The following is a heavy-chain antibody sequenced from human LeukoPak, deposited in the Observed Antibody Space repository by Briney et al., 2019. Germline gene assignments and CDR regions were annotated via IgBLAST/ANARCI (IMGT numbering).Heavy chain of an antibody. Sequence: GESLKISCEGFGDTFTSYWIGWVRQMPGKGLEWMGIIYPGDSTTQYSPSFQGQVTISADKSISTVYLQWSSLKVSDTAMYYCVCLKFYSTWSDPLGQGTLITVCS. CDR3: VCLKFYSTWSDP. CDR1: GDTFTSYW. D-gene: IGHD5-18*01. J-gene: IGHJ5*02. CDR2: IYPGDSTT. V-gene: IGHV5-51*01.